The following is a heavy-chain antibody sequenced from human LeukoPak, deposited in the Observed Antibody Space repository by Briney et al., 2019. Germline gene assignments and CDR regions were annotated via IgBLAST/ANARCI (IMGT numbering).Heavy chain of an antibody. D-gene: IGHD3-16*01. V-gene: IGHV4-59*01. CDR1: GGSIVSFF. CDR3: VRHMMGVSAFDV. Sequence: SETLSLTCTVSGGSIVSFFWSWIRQSPGKGLEWIGYMYYSGSTFYNPSLQSRVAISVDTSKNQFSLKLKSVTSADTAVYYCVRHMMGVSAFDVWGQARMVIVSS. CDR2: MYYSGST. J-gene: IGHJ3*01.